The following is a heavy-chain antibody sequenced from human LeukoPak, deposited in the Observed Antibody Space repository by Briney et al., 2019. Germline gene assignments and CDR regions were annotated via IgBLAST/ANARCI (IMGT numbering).Heavy chain of an antibody. CDR3: ARDNAGAWAAFDI. D-gene: IGHD2-21*02. V-gene: IGHV1-69*05. J-gene: IGHJ3*02. CDR2: IIPIFGTA. CDR1: GGTFSSYA. Sequence: ASVKVSCKASGGTFSSYAISWVRQAPGQGLEWMGGIIPIFGTANYAQKFQGRVTITTDESTSTAYMELSSLRSEDTAVYYCARDNAGAWAAFDIWGQGTMVTVSS.